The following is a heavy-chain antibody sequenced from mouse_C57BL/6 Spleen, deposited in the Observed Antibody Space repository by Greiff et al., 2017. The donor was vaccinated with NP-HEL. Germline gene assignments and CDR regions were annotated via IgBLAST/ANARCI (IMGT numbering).Heavy chain of an antibody. CDR3: AIIPMYGNYPYAMDY. Sequence: VKLQQPGAELVKPGASVKVSCKASGYTFTSYWMHWVKQRPGQGLEWIGRIHPSDSDTNYNQKFKGKATLTVDKSSSTAYMQLSSLTSEDSAVYYCAIIPMYGNYPYAMDYWGQGTSVTVSS. J-gene: IGHJ4*01. D-gene: IGHD2-10*02. V-gene: IGHV1-74*01. CDR1: GYTFTSYW. CDR2: IHPSDSDT.